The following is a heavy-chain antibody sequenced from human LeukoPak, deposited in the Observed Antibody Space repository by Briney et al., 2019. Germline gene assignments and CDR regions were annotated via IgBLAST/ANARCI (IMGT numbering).Heavy chain of an antibody. CDR2: ISASGDNT. D-gene: IGHD3-9*01. CDR3: AKGSGYDTDFDY. J-gene: IGHJ4*02. Sequence: PGGSLRLSCAASGFTFSTYVMSWVRQAPGKGLEWVSGISASGDNTYYADSVKGRFTISRDNSKNTLHLQMNSLRAEDTAVYHCAKGSGYDTDFDYWGQGTLATVSS. CDR1: GFTFSTYV. V-gene: IGHV3-23*01.